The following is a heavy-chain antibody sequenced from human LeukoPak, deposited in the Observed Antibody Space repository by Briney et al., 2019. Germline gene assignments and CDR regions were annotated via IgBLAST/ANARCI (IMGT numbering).Heavy chain of an antibody. J-gene: IGHJ4*02. V-gene: IGHV3-30*04. CDR1: GFTSSDYA. CDR3: ARNQRGGDNDY. CDR2: ISYDGSNK. D-gene: IGHD2-21*02. Sequence: GGSLRLSCAASGFTSSDYAMHWVRQAPGQGLEWVAVISYDGSNKYYTDSVKGRFTISRDNSKNTLYLQMNSLRAEDTAVYYCARNQRGGDNDYWGQGTLVTVSS.